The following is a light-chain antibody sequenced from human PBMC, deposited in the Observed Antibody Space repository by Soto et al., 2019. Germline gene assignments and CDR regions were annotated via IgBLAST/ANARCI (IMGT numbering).Light chain of an antibody. CDR1: QSISTY. V-gene: IGKV1-39*01. Sequence: DIQMTQSPSSLSASAGDRVTITCRASQSISTYLNWYQQKPGKAPKLLIYAASNLQSGVPSRFSGSGSGTDFTLTISGLQGEDFATYYCQQSYSTPRTFGQGTKVEIK. CDR2: AAS. CDR3: QQSYSTPRT. J-gene: IGKJ1*01.